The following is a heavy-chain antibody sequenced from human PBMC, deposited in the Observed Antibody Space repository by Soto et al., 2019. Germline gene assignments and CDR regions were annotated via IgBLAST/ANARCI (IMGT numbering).Heavy chain of an antibody. J-gene: IGHJ4*02. D-gene: IGHD1-26*01. CDR3: AKDLKPGWEPYYFDY. CDR1: GFTFSSYG. Sequence: ESGGGVVQPGRSLRLSCAASGFTFSSYGMHWVRQAPGKGLEWVAVISYDGSNKYYADSVKGRFTISRDNSKNTLYLQMNSLRAEDTAVYYCAKDLKPGWEPYYFDYWGQGTLVTVSS. CDR2: ISYDGSNK. V-gene: IGHV3-30*18.